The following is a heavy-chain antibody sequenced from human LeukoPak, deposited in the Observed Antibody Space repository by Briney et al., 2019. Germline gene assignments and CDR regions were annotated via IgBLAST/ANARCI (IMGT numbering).Heavy chain of an antibody. J-gene: IGHJ4*02. V-gene: IGHV3-23*01. D-gene: IGHD3-22*01. Sequence: PGGSLRLSCAASGFTFSSYAMSWVRQAPGKGLEWVSAISGSGGSTYYADSVKGRFTISRDNSKNTLYLQMNSLRAEDTAVYYCARGPPKLIVVVIKRYYFDYWGQGTLVTVSS. CDR3: ARGPPKLIVVVIKRYYFDY. CDR2: ISGSGGST. CDR1: GFTFSSYA.